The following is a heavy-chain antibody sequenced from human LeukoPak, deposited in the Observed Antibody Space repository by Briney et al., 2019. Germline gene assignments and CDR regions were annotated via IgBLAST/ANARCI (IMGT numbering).Heavy chain of an antibody. J-gene: IGHJ4*02. V-gene: IGHV3-72*01. CDR3: ATSSWYRLAY. CDR1: GFTFSDSF. CDR2: SRNKADSYTA. D-gene: IGHD6-13*01. Sequence: GGSLRLSCAAYGFTFSDSFMLWVSQAPGKGRVWVSRSRNKADSYTAEYAASGKGRFTISRDESKNSLYLQISSLETEDAAVCYCATSSWYRLAYWGQGSLVTVSS.